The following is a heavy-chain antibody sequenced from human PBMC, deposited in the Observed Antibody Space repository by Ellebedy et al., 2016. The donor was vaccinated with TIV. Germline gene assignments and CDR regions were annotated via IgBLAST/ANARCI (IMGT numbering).Heavy chain of an antibody. CDR3: ARVPHRGNSYGSPDF. CDR1: GGSISGYF. J-gene: IGHJ4*02. D-gene: IGHD5-18*01. CDR2: IYDTGST. V-gene: IGHV4-59*01. Sequence: SETLSLTCTVSGGSISGYFWGWIRQPPGKGLEWIGCIYDTGSTNYNPSLKGRVSVSLDTSKNQFSLKLSSVTAADTAVYYCARVPHRGNSYGSPDFWGQGTLVTVSS.